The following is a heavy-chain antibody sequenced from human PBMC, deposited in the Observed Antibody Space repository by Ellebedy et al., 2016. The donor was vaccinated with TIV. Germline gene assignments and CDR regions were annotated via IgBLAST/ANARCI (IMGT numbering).Heavy chain of an antibody. D-gene: IGHD6-19*01. CDR2: IYPGDSET. J-gene: IGHJ5*02. V-gene: IGHV5-51*01. Sequence: GESLKISCQGSGYSFAHYWIAWVRPLPGTGLEWVGIIYPGDSETRYSPTFQGQVTISADKSISTAYLQWSSLKASDTALYYCARGRMYGRNWLGDWFDPWGQGTLVTVSS. CDR3: ARGRMYGRNWLGDWFDP. CDR1: GYSFAHYW.